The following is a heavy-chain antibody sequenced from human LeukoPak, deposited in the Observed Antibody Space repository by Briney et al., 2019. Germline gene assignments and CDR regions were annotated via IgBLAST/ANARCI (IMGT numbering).Heavy chain of an antibody. CDR1: GYTFTSYY. J-gene: IGHJ4*02. CDR2: INPSGGST. V-gene: IGHV1-46*01. CDR3: ARGDLLYYYDSSGYYTPPYDY. Sequence: GASVKVSCKASGYTFTSYYMHWVRQAPGQGLEWMGIINPSGGSTSYAQKFQGRVTMTRDMSTSTVYMELSSLRSEDTAVYYCARGDLLYYYDSSGYYTPPYDYWGQGTLVTVSS. D-gene: IGHD3-22*01.